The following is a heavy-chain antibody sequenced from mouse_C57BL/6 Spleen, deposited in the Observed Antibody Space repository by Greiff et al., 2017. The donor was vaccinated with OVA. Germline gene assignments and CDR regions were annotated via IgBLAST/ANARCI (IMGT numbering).Heavy chain of an antibody. Sequence: EVKLVESGPELVKPGASVKISCKASGYSFTDYNMNWVKQSNGKSLEWIGVINPNYGTTSYNQKFKGKATLTVDQSSSTAYMQLNSLTSEDSAVYYCAPAYYSDYYFDYWGQGTTLTVSS. CDR1: GYSFTDYN. V-gene: IGHV1-39*01. CDR3: APAYYSDYYFDY. J-gene: IGHJ2*01. CDR2: INPNYGTT. D-gene: IGHD2-12*01.